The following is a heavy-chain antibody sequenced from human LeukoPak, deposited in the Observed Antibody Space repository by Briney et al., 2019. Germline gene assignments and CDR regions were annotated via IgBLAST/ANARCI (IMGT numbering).Heavy chain of an antibody. V-gene: IGHV3-74*03. CDR2: IGADGSGT. CDR3: TRVQAGRSGLMDF. D-gene: IGHD2-8*02. J-gene: IGHJ6*02. CDR1: GFSLSGYW. Sequence: GGSLSLSCAASGFSLSGYWMHWVRQIPGKGLMWVARIGADGSGTTYADPVKGRFTISRDNSKNTLYLQMNSLRDEDAAVYHCTRVQAGRSGLMDFWGRGTTVTVSS.